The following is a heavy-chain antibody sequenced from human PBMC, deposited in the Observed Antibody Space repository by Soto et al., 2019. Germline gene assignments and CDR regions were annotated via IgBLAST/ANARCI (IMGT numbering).Heavy chain of an antibody. D-gene: IGHD3-3*01. CDR2: VNHSGST. V-gene: IGHV4-34*01. CDR3: ARDQRVLRFLEWLPNNAFDI. J-gene: IGHJ3*02. Sequence: XETLSLTCAVYGGSFSGYYWSWIRQPPGKGLEWIGEVNHSGSTNYSPSLKSRVTISVDTSKNQFSLKLSSVTAADTAVYYCARDQRVLRFLEWLPNNAFDIWGQGTMVTVSS. CDR1: GGSFSGYY.